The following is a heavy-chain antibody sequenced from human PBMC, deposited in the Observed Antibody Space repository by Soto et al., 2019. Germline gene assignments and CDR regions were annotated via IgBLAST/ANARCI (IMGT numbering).Heavy chain of an antibody. CDR1: SGSISSSNW. J-gene: IGHJ6*03. Sequence: SETLSLTCAVSSGSISSSNWWSWVRQPPGKGLEWIGEIYHSGSTNYNPSLKSRVTISVDKSKNQFSLKLSSVTAADTAVYYCAKVSGGWSGYYYYYYYMDVWGKGTTVTVSS. CDR3: AKVSGGWSGYYYYYYYMDV. D-gene: IGHD3-3*01. V-gene: IGHV4-4*02. CDR2: IYHSGST.